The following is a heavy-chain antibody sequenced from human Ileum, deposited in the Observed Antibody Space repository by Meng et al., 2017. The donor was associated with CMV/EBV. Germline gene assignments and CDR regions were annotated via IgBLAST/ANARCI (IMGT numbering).Heavy chain of an antibody. J-gene: IGHJ4*02. CDR2: IYDTGAT. D-gene: IGHD6-19*01. CDR3: ARGRFHGAVAGTFDS. V-gene: IGHV4-34*01. Sequence: SETLSLTCAVNGGSLSGYYWNWIRQPPGKGLEWIGEIYDTGATNYNPSLKGRVTISMDTSKNQFSLKLASLTAADTAIYYCARGRFHGAVAGTFDSWSQGTLVTVSS. CDR1: GGSLSGYY.